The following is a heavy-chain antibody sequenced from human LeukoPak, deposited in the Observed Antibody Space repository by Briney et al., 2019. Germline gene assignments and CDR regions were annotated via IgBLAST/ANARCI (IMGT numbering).Heavy chain of an antibody. CDR1: GGSISSGDYY. V-gene: IGHV4-30-4*01. Sequence: PSETLSLTCTVSGGSISSGDYYWSWIRQPPGKGLEWIGYIYYSGSTYYNPSLKSRVTISVDTSKNQFSLKLSSVTAADTAVYYCASEARMEFGGTDYYGMDVWGQGTTVTVSS. D-gene: IGHD3-10*01. CDR3: ASEARMEFGGTDYYGMDV. J-gene: IGHJ6*02. CDR2: IYYSGST.